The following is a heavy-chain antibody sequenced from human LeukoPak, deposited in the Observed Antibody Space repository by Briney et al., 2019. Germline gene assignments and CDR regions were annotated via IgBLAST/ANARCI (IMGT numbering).Heavy chain of an antibody. D-gene: IGHD3-9*01. V-gene: IGHV1-69*06. Sequence: ASVKVSCKASGGTFSSYAISWVRQAPGQGLEWMGGIIPIFGTANYAQKFQGRVTITADKSTSTAYMELSSLRSEDTAVYYCARDDYVILTGYPNWFDPWGQGTLVTVSS. CDR3: ARDDYVILTGYPNWFDP. CDR2: IIPIFGTA. CDR1: GGTFSSYA. J-gene: IGHJ5*02.